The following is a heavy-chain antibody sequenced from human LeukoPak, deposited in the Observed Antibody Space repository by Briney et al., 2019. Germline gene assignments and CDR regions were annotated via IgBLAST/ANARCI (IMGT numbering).Heavy chain of an antibody. V-gene: IGHV4-34*01. CDR1: GGSFSGYY. Sequence: PSETLPLTCAVYGGSFSGYYWSWIRQPPGKGLEWIGEINHSGSTNYNPSLKSRVTISVDTSKNQFSLKLSSVTAADTAVYYCARPRFGVYWDWGQGTLVTVSS. D-gene: IGHD3-10*02. CDR2: INHSGST. CDR3: ARPRFGVYWD. J-gene: IGHJ4*02.